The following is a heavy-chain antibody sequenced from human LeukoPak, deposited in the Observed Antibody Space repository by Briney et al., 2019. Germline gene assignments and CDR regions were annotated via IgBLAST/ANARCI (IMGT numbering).Heavy chain of an antibody. CDR1: GFTFSSYG. CDR2: ISYDGSNK. Sequence: GGSLRLSCAASGFTFSSYGMHWVRQAPGKGLEWVAVISYDGSNKYYADSVKGRFTISRDNSKNTLYLQMNSLRAEDTAVYYCARDPSYDFWSGYSSLFDYWGQGTLVTVSS. J-gene: IGHJ4*02. CDR3: ARDPSYDFWSGYSSLFDY. V-gene: IGHV3-30*19. D-gene: IGHD3-3*01.